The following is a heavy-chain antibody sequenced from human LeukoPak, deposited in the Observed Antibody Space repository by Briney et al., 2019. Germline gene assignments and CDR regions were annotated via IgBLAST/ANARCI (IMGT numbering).Heavy chain of an antibody. CDR2: ISGSGDTT. J-gene: IGHJ3*02. D-gene: IGHD3-10*01. V-gene: IGHV3-23*01. CDR3: AKGRSGSGDIDI. CDR1: GLTLSNYA. Sequence: PGGSLRLSCAASGLTLSNYAMNWVRQAPGKGLEWVSAISGSGDTTYYADSVKGRFTISRDNSKNTLYLQMNSLRVEDTAVYYCAKGRSGSGDIDIWAQGTMVTVSS.